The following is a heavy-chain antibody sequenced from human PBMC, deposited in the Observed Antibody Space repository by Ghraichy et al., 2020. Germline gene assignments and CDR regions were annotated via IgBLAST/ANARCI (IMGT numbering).Heavy chain of an antibody. CDR2: INPNSGGT. Sequence: ASVKVSCKASGYTFTGYYMHWVRQAPGQGLEWMGWINPNSGGTNYAQKFQGRVTMTRDTSISTAYMELSRLRSDDTAVYYCARDLGYDSSGYYRSYWYFDLWGRGTLVTVSS. CDR1: GYTFTGYY. J-gene: IGHJ2*01. CDR3: ARDLGYDSSGYYRSYWYFDL. V-gene: IGHV1-2*02. D-gene: IGHD3-22*01.